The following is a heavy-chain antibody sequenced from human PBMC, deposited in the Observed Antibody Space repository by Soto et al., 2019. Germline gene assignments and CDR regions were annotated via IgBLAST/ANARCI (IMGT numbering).Heavy chain of an antibody. J-gene: IGHJ4*02. Sequence: QVQLQESGPRLVKPSETLSLTCTVSGGSGSGYHWNWVRQPPGKTLEWIGNIYHSGTTNYNPSLKSRITISIDTSKNQFSLKMNSVTAADTAVYYCARGQTNIWYFDHWGQGTLVTVSS. CDR3: ARGQTNIWYFDH. CDR1: GGSGSGYH. V-gene: IGHV4-59*02. CDR2: IYHSGTT.